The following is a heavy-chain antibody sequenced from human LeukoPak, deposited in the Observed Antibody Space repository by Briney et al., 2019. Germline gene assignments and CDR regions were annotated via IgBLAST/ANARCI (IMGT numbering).Heavy chain of an antibody. V-gene: IGHV3-74*01. D-gene: IGHD3-3*01. CDR3: AKPSSYYDFWSGYRF. Sequence: GGSLRLSCAASGFTFSSYWMHWVRQAPGKGLVWVSRINSDGSSTSYADSVKGRFTISRDNSKNTLYLQMNSLRAEDTAVYYCAKPSSYYDFWSGYRFWGQGTLVTVSS. J-gene: IGHJ4*02. CDR1: GFTFSSYW. CDR2: INSDGSST.